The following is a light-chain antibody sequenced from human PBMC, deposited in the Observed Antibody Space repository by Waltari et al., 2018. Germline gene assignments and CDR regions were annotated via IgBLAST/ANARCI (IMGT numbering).Light chain of an antibody. J-gene: IGLJ2*01. V-gene: IGLV2-11*01. CDR3: CSYAGYYTLL. Sequence: QSALTHPRSVSASPGQSFTISCTGTKNDVGGFNSVSWYQQHPGKAPKLVIFDVTKRPSGVPDRFSGSKSGSTASLTISGLQAEDEADYYCCSYAGYYTLLFGGGTKVTVL. CDR1: KNDVGGFNS. CDR2: DVT.